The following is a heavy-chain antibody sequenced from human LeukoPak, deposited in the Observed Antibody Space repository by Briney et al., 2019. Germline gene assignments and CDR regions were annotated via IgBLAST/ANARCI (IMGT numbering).Heavy chain of an antibody. CDR2: ISGSGGST. CDR3: ARDCYCSSTSCYTYYFDY. D-gene: IGHD2-2*02. Sequence: GGSLRLSCAAYGFTFSNYAMSWVRQAPGKGLEWVSAISGSGGSTYYADSVKGRFTISRDNAKNSLYLQMNSLRAEDTAVYYCARDCYCSSTSCYTYYFDYWGQGTLVTVSS. V-gene: IGHV3-23*01. J-gene: IGHJ4*02. CDR1: GFTFSNYA.